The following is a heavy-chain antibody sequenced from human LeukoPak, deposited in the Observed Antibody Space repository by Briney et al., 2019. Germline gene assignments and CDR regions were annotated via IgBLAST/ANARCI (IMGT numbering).Heavy chain of an antibody. V-gene: IGHV3-48*03. CDR3: ARKGTPGDAFDI. D-gene: IGHD1-7*01. CDR1: GFTFSSYE. J-gene: IGHJ3*02. CDR2: ISSSGSTI. Sequence: GGSLRLSCAASGFTFSSYEMNWVRQAPGKGLEWVSYISSSGSTIYYADSVKGRFTISRDNAKNSLYLQMNSLRAEDTPVYYCARKGTPGDAFDIWGQGTMVTVSS.